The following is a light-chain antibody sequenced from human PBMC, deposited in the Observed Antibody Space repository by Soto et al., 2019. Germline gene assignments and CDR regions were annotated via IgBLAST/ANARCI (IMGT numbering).Light chain of an antibody. CDR1: QSISSW. Sequence: DIQLTQSPSFLSASVLYRVNITCRASQSISSWLAWYQQKPGKAPKLLIYDASSLESGVPSRFSGSGSGTEFTLTISSLQPDDFATYYCQQYNSPWKFGQGTKVAIK. V-gene: IGKV1-5*01. J-gene: IGKJ1*01. CDR2: DAS. CDR3: QQYNSPWK.